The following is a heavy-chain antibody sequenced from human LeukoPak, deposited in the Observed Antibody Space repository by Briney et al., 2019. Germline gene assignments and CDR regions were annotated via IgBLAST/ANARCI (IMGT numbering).Heavy chain of an antibody. CDR3: ARDLTTVTDYYGMDV. D-gene: IGHD4-17*01. Sequence: GGSLRLSCAASGFTFSSYSMNWVRLAPGKGLEWVSSISSSSSYIYYADSVKGRFTISRDNAKNSLYLQMNSLRAEDTAVYYCARDLTTVTDYYGMDVWGQGTTVTVSS. CDR1: GFTFSSYS. V-gene: IGHV3-21*01. CDR2: ISSSSSYI. J-gene: IGHJ6*02.